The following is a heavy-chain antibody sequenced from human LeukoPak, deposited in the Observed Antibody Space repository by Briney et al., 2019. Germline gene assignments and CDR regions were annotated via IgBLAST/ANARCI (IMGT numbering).Heavy chain of an antibody. CDR1: GGSISSSSYY. D-gene: IGHD5-12*01. Sequence: SETLSLTCTVSGGSISSSSYYWGWIRQPPGKGLEWIGSIYYSGSTYYNPSLKSRVTISVDTSKNQFSLKLSSVTAADTAVYYCARLQGGWPHQRYYFDYWGQGTLVTVSS. J-gene: IGHJ4*02. V-gene: IGHV4-39*01. CDR3: ARLQGGWPHQRYYFDY. CDR2: IYYSGST.